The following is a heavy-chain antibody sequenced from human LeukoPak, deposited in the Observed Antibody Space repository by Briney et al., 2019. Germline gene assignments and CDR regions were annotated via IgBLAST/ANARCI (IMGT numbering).Heavy chain of an antibody. J-gene: IGHJ6*03. CDR1: GFTVSSNY. CDR2: IYSGGST. D-gene: IGHD5-24*01. V-gene: IGHV3-66*02. CDR3: ARGDGYKYTYYYYYYMDV. Sequence: GGSLRLSCAASGFTVSSNYMIWVRQAPGKGLEWVSVIYSGGSTYYAESVKGRFTISRDNSKNTLYLQMNSLRAEDTAVYYCARGDGYKYTYYYYYYMDVWGKGTTVTVSS.